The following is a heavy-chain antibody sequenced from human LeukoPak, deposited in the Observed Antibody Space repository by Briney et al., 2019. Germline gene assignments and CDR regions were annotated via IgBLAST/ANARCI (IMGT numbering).Heavy chain of an antibody. V-gene: IGHV1-2*02. CDR3: ARGVVAATFYYYMDA. CDR1: GYTFSGYY. D-gene: IGHD2-15*01. CDR2: IRPDSGGT. J-gene: IGHJ6*03. Sequence: GASVKVSCKASGYTFSGYYMHWVRQAPGQGLEWMGWIRPDSGGTNYAQKFQGRVTMTRDTSISTAYMELSRLTSDDTAVYYCARGVVAATFYYYMDAWDKGTTVTISS.